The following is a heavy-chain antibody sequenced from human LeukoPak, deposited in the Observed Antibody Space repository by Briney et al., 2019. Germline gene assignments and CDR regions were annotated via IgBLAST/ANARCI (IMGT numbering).Heavy chain of an antibody. CDR2: IYHSGST. CDR1: GYSISSGYY. J-gene: IGHJ4*02. Sequence: SETLSLTCAVSGYSISSGYYWGWIRQPPGKGLEWIGSIYHSGSTYYNPSLKSRVTISVDTSKNQFSLKLSSVTAADTAVYYCARIIVGATRYFDYWGQGTLVTVSS. V-gene: IGHV4-38-2*01. CDR3: ARIIVGATRYFDY. D-gene: IGHD1-26*01.